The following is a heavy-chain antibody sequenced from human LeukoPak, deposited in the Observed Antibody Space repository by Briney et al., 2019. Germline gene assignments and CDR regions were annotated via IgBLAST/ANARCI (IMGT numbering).Heavy chain of an antibody. J-gene: IGHJ4*02. D-gene: IGHD2-15*01. CDR1: GGSISSYY. V-gene: IGHV4-4*07. CDR3: ARETLYCSGGSCYDYFDY. Sequence: MPSETLSLTCTVSGGSISSYYWSWIRQPAGKGLEWIGRIYTSGSTNYNPSLKSRVTMSVDTSKNQFSLKLSSVTAADTAVYYCARETLYCSGGSCYDYFDYWGQGTLVTVSS. CDR2: IYTSGST.